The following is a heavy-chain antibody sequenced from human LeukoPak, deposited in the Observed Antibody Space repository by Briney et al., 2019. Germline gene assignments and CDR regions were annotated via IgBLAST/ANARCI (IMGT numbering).Heavy chain of an antibody. Sequence: SETLSLTCTVSGGSISSGGYYWSWIRQHPGKGLEWIGYIYYSGSTYYNPSLKSRVTISVDTSKNQFSLKLSSVTAADTAVYYCARDRLWFGEEDWFDPWGQGTLVTVSS. V-gene: IGHV4-31*03. CDR3: ARDRLWFGEEDWFDP. J-gene: IGHJ5*02. CDR2: IYYSGST. D-gene: IGHD3-10*01. CDR1: GGSISSGGYY.